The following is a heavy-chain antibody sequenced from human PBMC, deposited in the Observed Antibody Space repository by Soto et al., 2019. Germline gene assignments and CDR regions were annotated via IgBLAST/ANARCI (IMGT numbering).Heavy chain of an antibody. CDR1: GYTFTSYA. Sequence: QVQLVQSGAEVKKPGASVKVSCKASGYTFTSYAMHWVRQAPGQRLEWMGWLNAGNGNTKYSQKFQDRVTITRDTSASTVYMELSSLRSEDTALYYCARGSPLFMGYWGQGTLVTVSS. J-gene: IGHJ4*02. D-gene: IGHD3-10*01. V-gene: IGHV1-3*01. CDR2: LNAGNGNT. CDR3: ARGSPLFMGY.